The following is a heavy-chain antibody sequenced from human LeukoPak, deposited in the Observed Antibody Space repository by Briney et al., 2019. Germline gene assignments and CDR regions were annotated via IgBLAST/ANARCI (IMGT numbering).Heavy chain of an antibody. Sequence: PSETLSLTCAVYGGSFSGYYWSWIRQPPGKRLEWIGEINHSGSTNYNPSLKSRVTISVDTSKNQFSLKLSSVTAADTAVYYCARAWYSSGWYYDYWGQGTLVTVSS. CDR1: GGSFSGYY. CDR3: ARAWYSSGWYYDY. D-gene: IGHD6-19*01. J-gene: IGHJ4*02. CDR2: INHSGST. V-gene: IGHV4-34*01.